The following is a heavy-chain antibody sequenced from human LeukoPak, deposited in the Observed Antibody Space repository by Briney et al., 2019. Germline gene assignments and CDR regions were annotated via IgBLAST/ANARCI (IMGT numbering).Heavy chain of an antibody. V-gene: IGHV3-64*05. Sequence: GGSLRLSCSASGFTFKSYAMHWVRQAPGKGLEYVSSINTNGANTNYADSVKGRFTISRDNSRNTVYVQMNSLTPEDTAVYYCVKGLDYGSSQMDSWGQGTLVTVSS. CDR1: GFTFKSYA. J-gene: IGHJ4*02. CDR3: VKGLDYGSSQMDS. CDR2: INTNGANT. D-gene: IGHD6-6*01.